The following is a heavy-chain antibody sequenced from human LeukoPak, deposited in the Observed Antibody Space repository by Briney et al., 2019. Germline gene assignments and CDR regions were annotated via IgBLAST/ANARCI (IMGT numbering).Heavy chain of an antibody. CDR3: AKGEAVTTYYYYGMDV. D-gene: IGHD4-17*01. V-gene: IGHV3-23*01. J-gene: IGHJ6*02. Sequence: GGSLRLSCAASGFTFSSYAMSWVRQAPGKGLEWVSAISGSGGSTYYADSVKGRFTISRDNSKNTLYLQMNSLRAEDTAVYYCAKGEAVTTYYYYGMDVWGQGITVTVSS. CDR1: GFTFSSYA. CDR2: ISGSGGST.